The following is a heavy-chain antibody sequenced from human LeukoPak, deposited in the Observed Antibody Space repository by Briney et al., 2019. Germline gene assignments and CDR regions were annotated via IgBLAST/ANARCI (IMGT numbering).Heavy chain of an antibody. Sequence: PGGSLRLSCVASGFTFSSYWMSWVRQAPGKGLECVADIKQDGSEKYYVDSVKGRFTISRDNAKNSLYLQMNSLRVEDTAVYYCAGGKSGSYGTKGYWGQGTLVTVSS. J-gene: IGHJ4*02. CDR3: AGGKSGSYGTKGY. CDR1: GFTFSSYW. CDR2: IKQDGSEK. V-gene: IGHV3-7*01. D-gene: IGHD1-26*01.